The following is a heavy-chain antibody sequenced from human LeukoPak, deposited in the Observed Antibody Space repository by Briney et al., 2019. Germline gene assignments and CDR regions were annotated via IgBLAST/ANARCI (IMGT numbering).Heavy chain of an antibody. CDR3: ARGLGDYYDFWSGYRLGYWFDP. Sequence: SETLSLTCTVSGYSISSGYYWGWIRQPPGKGLEWIGSIYHSGSTYYNPSLKSRVTISVDTSKNQFSLKLSSVTAADTAVYYCARGLGDYYDFWSGYRLGYWFDPWGQGTLVTVSS. D-gene: IGHD3-3*01. V-gene: IGHV4-38-2*02. CDR1: GYSISSGYY. J-gene: IGHJ5*02. CDR2: IYHSGST.